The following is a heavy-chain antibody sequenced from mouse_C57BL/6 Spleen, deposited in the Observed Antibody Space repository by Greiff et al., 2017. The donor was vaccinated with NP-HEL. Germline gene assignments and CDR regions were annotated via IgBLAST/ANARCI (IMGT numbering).Heavy chain of an antibody. CDR3: ARWLPRYAKDC. CDR1: GYTFTSYW. D-gene: IGHD2-2*01. CDR2: IDPSDSYT. V-gene: IGHV1-59*01. Sequence: QVQLKQPGAELVRPGTSVKLSCKASGYTFTSYWMHWVKQRPGQGLEWIGVIDPSDSYTNYNQKFKGKATLTVDTSSSTAYMQLSSLTSEDSAVYYCARWLPRYAKDCWGNGASVTVS. J-gene: IGHJ4*01.